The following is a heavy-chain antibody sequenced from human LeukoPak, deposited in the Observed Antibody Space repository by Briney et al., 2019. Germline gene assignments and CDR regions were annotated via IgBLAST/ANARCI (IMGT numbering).Heavy chain of an antibody. CDR3: AKAVVVVPTATPFDY. J-gene: IGHJ4*02. CDR2: ISGRGANT. D-gene: IGHD2-2*01. V-gene: IGHV3-23*01. Sequence: GGSLRLSCAASGFSFSNYAMSWVRQAPGKGLEWVSAISGRGANTYYADSVKGRFTISRDNSKNTLYMQMNSLRAEDTAVYYCAKAVVVVPTATPFDYWGQGTLVTVSS. CDR1: GFSFSNYA.